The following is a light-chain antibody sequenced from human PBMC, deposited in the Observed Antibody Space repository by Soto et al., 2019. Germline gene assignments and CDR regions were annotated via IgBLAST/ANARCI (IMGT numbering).Light chain of an antibody. Sequence: QSALTQSHSASGSPGQSVTISCTGTSSDIGGYNSVSWYQQHPGKDPKVMIYDVTKRPSGVLDRFSGSKSGNTASLTVSALQAEDEADYYCSSYTDRKHLVFGTGTKVTVL. J-gene: IGLJ1*01. CDR2: DVT. CDR3: SSYTDRKHLV. CDR1: SSDIGGYNS. V-gene: IGLV2-8*01.